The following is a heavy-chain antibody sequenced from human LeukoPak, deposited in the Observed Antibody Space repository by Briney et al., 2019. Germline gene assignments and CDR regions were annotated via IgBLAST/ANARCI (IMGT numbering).Heavy chain of an antibody. D-gene: IGHD5-12*01. CDR3: ARGRGIVATISRYYYYYYMDV. CDR2: INHSGST. Sequence: SETLSLTCAVYGGSFSGYYWSWICQPPGKGLEWIGEINHSGSTNYNPSLKSRVTISVDTSKNQFSLKLSSVTAADTAVYYCARGRGIVATISRYYYYYYMDVWGKGTTVTVSS. V-gene: IGHV4-34*01. J-gene: IGHJ6*03. CDR1: GGSFSGYY.